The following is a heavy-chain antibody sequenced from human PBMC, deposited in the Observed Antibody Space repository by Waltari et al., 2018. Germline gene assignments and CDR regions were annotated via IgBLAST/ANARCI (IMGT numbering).Heavy chain of an antibody. V-gene: IGHV3-7*01. Sequence: EVLLVESGGGLVQTGGSLRLSCAASRFTFGHYWMNWVRQAPGKGLEWVANINQDGSEEYYVDSVKGRFTISRDNAKNSLYLEMKTLRAEDTAIYYCARTGARWLQFAAFDIWGQGTMVTVSS. D-gene: IGHD5-12*01. J-gene: IGHJ3*02. CDR3: ARTGARWLQFAAFDI. CDR2: INQDGSEE. CDR1: RFTFGHYW.